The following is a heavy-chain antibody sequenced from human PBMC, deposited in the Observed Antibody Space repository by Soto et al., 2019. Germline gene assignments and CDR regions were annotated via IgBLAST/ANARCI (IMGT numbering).Heavy chain of an antibody. J-gene: IGHJ6*02. CDR1: GYTFTKYG. CDR2: IGVYNGKT. CDR3: SRARYCTSPSCYNHYYYGMDI. D-gene: IGHD2-2*02. Sequence: QEQLVQSGGEVKKPGASVRVSCKASGYTFTKYGITWVRQAPGQGLEWMGWIGVYNGKTNYARKLQGRGIMTADTSASTDSMELRSLRSDDTAVYYCSRARYCTSPSCYNHYYYGMDIGGQGTTVSFSS. V-gene: IGHV1-18*04.